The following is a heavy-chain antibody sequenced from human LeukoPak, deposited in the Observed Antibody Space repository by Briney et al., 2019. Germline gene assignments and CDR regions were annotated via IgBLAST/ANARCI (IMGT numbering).Heavy chain of an antibody. CDR2: ISSSGSTI. CDR1: GFTFSDYY. D-gene: IGHD6-13*01. V-gene: IGHV3-11*01. CDR3: ARVAYSSSFYGMDV. Sequence: GGSLRLSCAASGFTFSDYYMSWIRQAPGKGLEWVSYISSSGSTIYYADSVKGRFTISRDNAKNSLYLQMNSLRAEDTAVYYCARVAYSSSFYGMDVWGQGTTVTVSS. J-gene: IGHJ6*02.